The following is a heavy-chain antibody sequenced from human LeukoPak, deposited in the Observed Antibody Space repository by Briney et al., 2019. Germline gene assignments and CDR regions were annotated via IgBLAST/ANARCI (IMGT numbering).Heavy chain of an antibody. V-gene: IGHV3-21*01. Sequence: GGSLRLSCAASGFTFSSFAMNWVRQAPGKGLEWVSSISSSSSYIYYADSVKGRFTISRDNAKNSLYLQMNSLRAEDTAVCYCARVTGLYGMDVWGQGTTVTVSS. CDR1: GFTFSSFA. CDR2: ISSSSSYI. J-gene: IGHJ6*02. CDR3: ARVTGLYGMDV. D-gene: IGHD1-20*01.